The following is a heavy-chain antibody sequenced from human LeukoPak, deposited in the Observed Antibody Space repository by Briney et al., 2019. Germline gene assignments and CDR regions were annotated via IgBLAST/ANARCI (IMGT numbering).Heavy chain of an antibody. Sequence: PSETLSLTCTVSGGSISSYYWSWIRQPPGKGLEWIGYIYYSGSTNYNPSLKSRVTISVDTSKNQFSLKLSSVTAADTAVYYCARGGYSYGYGTFDAFDIWGQGTMVTVSS. CDR1: GGSISSYY. V-gene: IGHV4-59*08. CDR3: ARGGYSYGYGTFDAFDI. D-gene: IGHD5-18*01. J-gene: IGHJ3*02. CDR2: IYYSGST.